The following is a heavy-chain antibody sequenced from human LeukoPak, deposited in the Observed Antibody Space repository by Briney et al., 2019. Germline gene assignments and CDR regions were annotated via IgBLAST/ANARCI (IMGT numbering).Heavy chain of an antibody. Sequence: GASVKVSCKASGYTFTSYYMHWVRQAPGQGLEWMGIINPSGGSTSYAQKFQGRVTMTRDTSTSTVYMELSSLRSEDTAVYYCARDSTVVVARSNYFDYWGQGTLVTVSS. D-gene: IGHD2-21*01. CDR1: GYTFTSYY. V-gene: IGHV1-46*01. CDR2: INPSGGST. J-gene: IGHJ4*02. CDR3: ARDSTVVVARSNYFDY.